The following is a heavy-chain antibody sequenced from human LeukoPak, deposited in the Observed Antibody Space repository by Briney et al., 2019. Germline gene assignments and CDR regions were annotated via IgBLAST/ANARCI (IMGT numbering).Heavy chain of an antibody. CDR1: GGSISNYY. Sequence: SETLSLTCTVSGGSISNYYWSWIRQPPGKGLEWIAYISYSGSTNYNPSLKSRVTISLDTPKDQFSLKLSSVTAADTAVYYCARGYCSGGSCYSEVSTWFDPWGQGTLVTVSS. D-gene: IGHD2-15*01. J-gene: IGHJ5*02. CDR3: ARGYCSGGSCYSEVSTWFDP. V-gene: IGHV4-59*08. CDR2: ISYSGST.